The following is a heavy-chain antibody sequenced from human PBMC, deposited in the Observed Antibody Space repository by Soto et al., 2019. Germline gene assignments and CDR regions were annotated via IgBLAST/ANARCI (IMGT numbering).Heavy chain of an antibody. Sequence: AQLVSRTGTVSGGSNGSGDYSWSCGRQPPGKGLEWIGYIYYSGAPYYNHALERRVTISVDTSKNQFSMKLSSVTAADTAVYYCARVSVVVVAAMGYGMHVWGQGNTVT. V-gene: IGHV4-30-4*01. CDR3: ARVSVVVVAAMGYGMHV. D-gene: IGHD2-15*01. CDR2: IYYSGAP. CDR1: GGSNGSGDYS. J-gene: IGHJ6*02.